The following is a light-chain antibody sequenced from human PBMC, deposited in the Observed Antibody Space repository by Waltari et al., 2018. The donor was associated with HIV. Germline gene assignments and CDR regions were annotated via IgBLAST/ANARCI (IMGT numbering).Light chain of an antibody. CDR2: VAS. CDR3: MQALQTPYT. J-gene: IGKJ2*01. CDR1: QSLLHSSGYPY. Sequence: DMVMNQSLPSLHVTPGEPTSSPRRSSQSLLHSSGYPYLDWFLQTPGQSPQVLIYVASNRASGVPDRFSGSGSGIDFTLKISRVEADDVGVYYCMQALQTPYTFGRGTKLEIK. V-gene: IGKV2-28*01.